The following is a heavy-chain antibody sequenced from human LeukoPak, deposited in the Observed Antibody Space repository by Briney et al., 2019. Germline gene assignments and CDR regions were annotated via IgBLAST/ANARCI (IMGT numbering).Heavy chain of an antibody. V-gene: IGHV3-30*04. CDR2: ISYDGSNK. Sequence: GRSLRLSCAASGFTFSSYAMHWVRQAPGKGLEWVAVISYDGSNKYYADSVKGRFTISRDNSKNTLYLQMNSRRAEDTAVYYCARQYSSSWYYFDYGGQGTLVSVSS. J-gene: IGHJ4*02. CDR1: GFTFSSYA. D-gene: IGHD6-13*01. CDR3: ARQYSSSWYYFDY.